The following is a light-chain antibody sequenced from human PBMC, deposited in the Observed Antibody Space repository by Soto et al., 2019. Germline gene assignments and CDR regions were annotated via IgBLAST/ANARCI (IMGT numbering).Light chain of an antibody. CDR1: QSLSRS. J-gene: IGKJ4*01. V-gene: IGKV3-11*01. CDR3: QHRANWPLT. CDR2: DAS. Sequence: EIVLTQSPATLSLSPGERATLSCRASQSLSRSLAWYQQKPGQAPRLLIYDASNRATGIPVRFSGSGSGTDFTLTISSLDPEDFAVYYCQHRANWPLTFGGGTNVEIK.